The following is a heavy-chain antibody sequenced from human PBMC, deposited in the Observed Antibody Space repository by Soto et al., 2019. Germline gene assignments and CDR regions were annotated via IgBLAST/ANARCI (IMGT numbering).Heavy chain of an antibody. D-gene: IGHD2-2*01. CDR3: AKDLGYCSSTSCYDGMDV. CDR2: ISGSGGST. CDR1: GFTFSSYA. V-gene: IGHV3-23*01. J-gene: IGHJ6*02. Sequence: GGSLRLSCAASGFTFSSYAMSWVRQAPGKGLEWVSAISGSGGSTYYADSVKGRFTISRDNSKNTLYLQMSSLRAEDTAVYYCAKDLGYCSSTSCYDGMDVWGQGTTVTVSS.